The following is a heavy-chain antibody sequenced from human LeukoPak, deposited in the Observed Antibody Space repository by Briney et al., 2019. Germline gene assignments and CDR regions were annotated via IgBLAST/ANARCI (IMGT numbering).Heavy chain of an antibody. J-gene: IGHJ4*02. D-gene: IGHD6-25*01. CDR1: GLTFRSYA. V-gene: IGHV3-23*01. Sequence: PGGSLRLSYAASGLTFRSYAISWVRQAPGTGLEWATAISGSGGSTYYADSVKARFTNSSDNSKTTLDLQLNSLRAEDTAVDNGATGMRLLGVCWGQRSLVTVSA. CDR3: ATGMRLLGVC. CDR2: ISGSGGST.